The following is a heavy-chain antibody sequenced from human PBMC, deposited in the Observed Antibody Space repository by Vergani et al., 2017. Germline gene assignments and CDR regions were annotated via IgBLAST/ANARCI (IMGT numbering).Heavy chain of an antibody. CDR2: INPNSGGT. D-gene: IGHD3-10*01. V-gene: IGHV1-2*02. Sequence: QVQLVQSGAEVKKPGASVKVSCKASGYTFTGYYMHWVRQAPGQGLEWMGWINPNSGGTNYAQKFQGRVTMTRDTSISTAYMELSSLRSEDTAVYYCARTPRRGSGVYGMDVWGQGTTVTVSS. CDR3: ARTPRRGSGVYGMDV. J-gene: IGHJ6*02. CDR1: GYTFTGYY.